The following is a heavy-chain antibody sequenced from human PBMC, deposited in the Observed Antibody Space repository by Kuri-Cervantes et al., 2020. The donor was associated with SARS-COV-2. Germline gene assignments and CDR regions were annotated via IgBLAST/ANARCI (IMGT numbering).Heavy chain of an antibody. J-gene: IGHJ4*02. V-gene: IGHV3-21*04. Sequence: GGSLRLSCVASGFTFSSYTLTWVRQAPGKALEWVSSISGSRSYIYYADSVKGRFTISRDDSKNTLYLQMNSLRVEDTAVYYCAKDPLEFYPLGFGDHPQGFDHWGQGTLVTVSS. CDR1: GFTFSSYT. D-gene: IGHD3-10*01. CDR2: ISGSRSYI. CDR3: AKDPLEFYPLGFGDHPQGFDH.